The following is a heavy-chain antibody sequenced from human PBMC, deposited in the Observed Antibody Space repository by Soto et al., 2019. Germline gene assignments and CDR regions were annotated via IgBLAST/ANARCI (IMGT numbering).Heavy chain of an antibody. Sequence: PSETLSLTCTVSGGSISSYYWGWIRQPPGKGLEWIGFISYSGSTNYNPSLKSRVTISVDTSKNQFSLKLSSVTAADTAVYYCARRYGYSFDYWGQGTLVTVSS. CDR3: ARRYGYSFDY. D-gene: IGHD1-1*01. CDR1: GGSISSYY. J-gene: IGHJ4*02. V-gene: IGHV4-59*08. CDR2: ISYSGST.